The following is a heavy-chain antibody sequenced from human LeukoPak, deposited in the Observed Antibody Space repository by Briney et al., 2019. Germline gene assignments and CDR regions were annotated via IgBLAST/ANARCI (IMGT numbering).Heavy chain of an antibody. J-gene: IGHJ4*02. CDR2: ISGSDSST. CDR3: AKGGGWLYYFDY. V-gene: IGHV3-23*01. Sequence: QTGGSLRLSCAASGFTFSLYEMNWVRQAPGKGLEWVSGISGSDSSTYYADSVKGRFTISRDNSKNTLYLQMNSLRAEDTAVYYCAKGGGWLYYFDYWGQGTLVTVSS. D-gene: IGHD4-23*01. CDR1: GFTFSLYE.